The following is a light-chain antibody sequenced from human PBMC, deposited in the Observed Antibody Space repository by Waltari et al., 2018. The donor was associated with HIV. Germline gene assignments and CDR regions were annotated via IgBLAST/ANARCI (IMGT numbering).Light chain of an antibody. CDR3: QQVNTAFT. J-gene: IGKJ3*01. Sequence: DIQLTQFPSFLSASVGDRVTITCRAGQGISTYLAWYQQKPGKAPKLLIYAASTLQSGVPSRFSGSGSETEFTLTISSLQPEDFATYYCQQVNTAFTFGPGTKVEIK. CDR1: QGISTY. CDR2: AAS. V-gene: IGKV1-9*01.